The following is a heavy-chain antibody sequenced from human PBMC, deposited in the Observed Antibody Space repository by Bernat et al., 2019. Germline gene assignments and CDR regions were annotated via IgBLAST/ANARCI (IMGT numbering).Heavy chain of an antibody. CDR3: AKGSGRSSSSGGIDY. D-gene: IGHD6-6*01. J-gene: IGHJ4*02. CDR1: GFTFSTYA. Sequence: QVQLVESGGGVVQPGRSLRLSCAASGFTFSTYAIHWVRQAPGKGLKWVAVISYDGINQYSADSVKARFTLSSDNSNNTVYLQMTSLRPEDTAVYYCAKGSGRSSSSGGIDYWGQGTLVTVSS. CDR2: ISYDGINQ. V-gene: IGHV3-30*18.